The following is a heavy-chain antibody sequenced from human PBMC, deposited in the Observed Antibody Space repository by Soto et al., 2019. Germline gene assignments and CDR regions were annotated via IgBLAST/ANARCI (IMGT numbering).Heavy chain of an antibody. CDR2: ISASDGST. CDR1: GYSFSFG. D-gene: IGHD3-10*01. CDR3: STYYFGSGSYYRFDN. Sequence: ASVKVSCKASGYSFSFGVSWVRQAPGQGLEWMGWISASDGSTNSAQKFRGRISLTTDTSTNTAYLDLLSLTSVDTAVYFCSTYYFGSGSYYRFDNWGRGTLVTVSS. V-gene: IGHV1-18*01. J-gene: IGHJ2*01.